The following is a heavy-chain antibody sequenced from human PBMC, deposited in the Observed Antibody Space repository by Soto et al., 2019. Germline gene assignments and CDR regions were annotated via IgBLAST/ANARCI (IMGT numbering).Heavy chain of an antibody. CDR1: GFTFSSYA. V-gene: IGHV3-30-3*01. CDR2: ISYDGSNK. D-gene: IGHD3-22*01. Sequence: GGSLRLSCAASGFTFSSYAMHWVRQAPGKGLEWVAVISYDGSNKYYADSVKGRFTISRDNSKNTLYLQMNSLRAEDTAVYYCATLTYYYGSSGPLWGQGTLVTVSS. CDR3: ATLTYYYGSSGPL. J-gene: IGHJ4*02.